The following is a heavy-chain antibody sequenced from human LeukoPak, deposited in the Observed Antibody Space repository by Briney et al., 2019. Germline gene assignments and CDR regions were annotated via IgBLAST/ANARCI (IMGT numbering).Heavy chain of an antibody. J-gene: IGHJ4*02. CDR1: GGSISSGDYY. V-gene: IGHV4-30-4*01. CDR2: IYYNGST. CDR3: ARVQSNCGGDCYSGGYFDY. Sequence: SETLSLTCTVSGGSISSGDYYWSWIRQPPGKGLEWIGYIYYNGSTYYNPSLKSRVTISVDKSKHQFSLKLSSVTAADTAVYYCARVQSNCGGDCYSGGYFDYWGQGTLVTVSS. D-gene: IGHD2-21*02.